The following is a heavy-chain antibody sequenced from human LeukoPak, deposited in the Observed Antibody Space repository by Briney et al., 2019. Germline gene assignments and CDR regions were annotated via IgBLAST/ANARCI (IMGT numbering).Heavy chain of an antibody. CDR1: GFTFSSYS. Sequence: GGSLRLSCAASGFTFSSYSMNWVRQAPGKGLEWVSYISSSSSTIYYADSVKGRFTISRDNAKNPLYLQMNSLRAEDTAVYYCARDGSLPDYWGQGTLVTVSS. CDR2: ISSSSSTI. J-gene: IGHJ4*02. V-gene: IGHV3-48*04. CDR3: ARDGSLPDY.